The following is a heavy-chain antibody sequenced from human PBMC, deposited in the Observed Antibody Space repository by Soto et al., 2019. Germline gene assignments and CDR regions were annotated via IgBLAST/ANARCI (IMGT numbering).Heavy chain of an antibody. D-gene: IGHD2-2*01. V-gene: IGHV3-21*04. CDR3: AKARCSTANCYVPEY. CDR2: ISSSSSYT. Sequence: GGSLRLSCAASGFTFSSYSMNWVRQAPGMGLEWVSSISSSSSYTSYADSVQGRFSISRDNAKNTLYLQMNSLRGEDTAMYYCAKARCSTANCYVPEYWGQGTRVTVSS. J-gene: IGHJ4*02. CDR1: GFTFSSYS.